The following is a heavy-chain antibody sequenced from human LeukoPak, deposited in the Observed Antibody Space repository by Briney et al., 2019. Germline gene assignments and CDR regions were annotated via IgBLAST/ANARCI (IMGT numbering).Heavy chain of an antibody. CDR3: ARDGDPKYYYDSSGYYSY. J-gene: IGHJ4*02. D-gene: IGHD3-22*01. CDR1: GYTFTSYG. CDR2: ISAYNGNT. V-gene: IGHV1-18*01. Sequence: GASVKVSCKASGYTFTSYGISWVRQAPGQGLEWMGWISAYNGNTNYAQKLQGRVTMTTDTSTSTAYMELRSLRSDDTAVYYCARDGDPKYYYDSSGYYSYWGQGTLVTASS.